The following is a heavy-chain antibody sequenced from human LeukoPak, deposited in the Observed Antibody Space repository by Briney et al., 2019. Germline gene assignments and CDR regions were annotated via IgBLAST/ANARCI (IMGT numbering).Heavy chain of an antibody. V-gene: IGHV4-59*01. CDR2: IYYSGST. Sequence: PSETLSLTCTVSGGSISSYYWSWIRQPPGKGLEWIGYIYYSGSTNYNPSLKSRVTILVDTSKNQFSLKLSSVTAADTAVYYCARGASPDYDLTTGWFDPWGQGTLVTVSS. CDR3: ARGASPDYDLTTGWFDP. CDR1: GGSISSYY. J-gene: IGHJ5*02. D-gene: IGHD3-3*01.